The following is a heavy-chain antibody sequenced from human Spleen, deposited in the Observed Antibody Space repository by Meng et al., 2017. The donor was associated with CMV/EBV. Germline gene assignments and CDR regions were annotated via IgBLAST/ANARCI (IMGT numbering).Heavy chain of an antibody. D-gene: IGHD2-2*01. CDR2: IYYSGST. CDR1: GGSISSGGYY. CDR3: ARVKTQVVPGPTFDY. V-gene: IGHV4-31*02. Sequence: GGSISSGGYYWSWIRQHPGKGLEWIGYIYYSGSTYYNPSLKSRVTISVDTSKNQFSLKLSSVTAADTAVYYCARVKTQVVPGPTFDYWGQGTLVTV. J-gene: IGHJ4*02.